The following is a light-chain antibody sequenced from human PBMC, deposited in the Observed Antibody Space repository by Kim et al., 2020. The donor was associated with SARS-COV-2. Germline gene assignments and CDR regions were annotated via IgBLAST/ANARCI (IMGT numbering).Light chain of an antibody. J-gene: IGLJ3*02. CDR2: NHN. CDR1: TSNVGLHF. CDR3: ATWDVSLNGWV. V-gene: IGLV1-44*01. Sequence: VTFSCSESTSNVGLHFVNWYQRLPGPAPEVFIYNHNRRPSGVPDRFSGSRSGTSASLAISGLQSEDEADYYCATWDVSLNGWVFGGGTKLTVL.